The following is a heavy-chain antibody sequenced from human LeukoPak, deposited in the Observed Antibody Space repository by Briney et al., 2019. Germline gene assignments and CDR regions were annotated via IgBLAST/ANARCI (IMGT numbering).Heavy chain of an antibody. J-gene: IGHJ4*02. V-gene: IGHV5-51*01. Sequence: GESRKISCKGSGYSFTNYWIAWVRQMPGKGLEWMGIIYPGDSDTRYSPSFQGQVTISADKSITTAYLQWNSLKASDTAMYYCARRHKRGAYSYGVDYWGQGTLVTVSS. CDR2: IYPGDSDT. D-gene: IGHD5-18*01. CDR1: GYSFTNYW. CDR3: ARRHKRGAYSYGVDY.